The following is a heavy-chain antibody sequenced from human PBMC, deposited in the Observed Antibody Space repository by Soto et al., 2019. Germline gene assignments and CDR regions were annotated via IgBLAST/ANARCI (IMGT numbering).Heavy chain of an antibody. V-gene: IGHV1-2*04. CDR1: GYTFTGYY. Sequence: ASVKVSCKASGYTFTGYYMHWVRQAPGQGLEWMGWINPNSGGTNYAQKFQGWVTMTRDTSISTAYMELSRLRSDDTAVYYCARVRYNWNDVGDAFDIWGQGTMVTVSS. D-gene: IGHD1-1*01. CDR2: INPNSGGT. J-gene: IGHJ3*02. CDR3: ARVRYNWNDVGDAFDI.